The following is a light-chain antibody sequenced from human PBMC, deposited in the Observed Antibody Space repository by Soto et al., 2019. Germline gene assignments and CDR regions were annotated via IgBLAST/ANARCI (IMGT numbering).Light chain of an antibody. V-gene: IGLV2-14*01. CDR3: SSYASSSTLVYV. Sequence: QSALNQPASVSGSPGQSITISCNGNSSDVGGYNSVSWYQQNPGKAPKLMIFDVSNRPSGVSSRFSGSRSGNTASLTISGLQAEDEADYYCSSYASSSTLVYVFGTGTKVTVL. CDR1: SSDVGGYNS. J-gene: IGLJ1*01. CDR2: DVS.